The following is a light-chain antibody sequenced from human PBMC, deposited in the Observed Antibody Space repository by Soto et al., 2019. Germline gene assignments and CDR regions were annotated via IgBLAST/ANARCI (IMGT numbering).Light chain of an antibody. Sequence: QLVLTQPPSVSGAPGQRVTISCTGSSSNIGAGYDVHWYQQLPGTAPKLLIYGNNNRPLGVPDRFSGSKSGTSASLAITGLQAEDEADYYCQSYDSSLSGVVFGGGTKVTVL. CDR2: GNN. V-gene: IGLV1-40*01. CDR3: QSYDSSLSGVV. CDR1: SSNIGAGYD. J-gene: IGLJ2*01.